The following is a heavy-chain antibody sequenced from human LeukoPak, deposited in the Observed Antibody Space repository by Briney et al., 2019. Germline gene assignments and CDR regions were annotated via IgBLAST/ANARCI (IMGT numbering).Heavy chain of an antibody. V-gene: IGHV1-46*01. CDR2: INPSGGST. D-gene: IGHD3-22*01. CDR1: GYTFTSYY. J-gene: IGHJ4*02. Sequence: GASVKVSCKASGYTFTSYYMHWVRQAPGQGLEWMGIINPSGGSTSYAQKFQGRVTMTRDTSTSTVYMELSSLRSEDTAVYYCARVEREVDSSGYELDYWGQGTLVTVSS. CDR3: ARVEREVDSSGYELDY.